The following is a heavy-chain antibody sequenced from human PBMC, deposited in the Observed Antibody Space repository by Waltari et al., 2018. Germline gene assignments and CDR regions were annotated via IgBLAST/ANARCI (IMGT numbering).Heavy chain of an antibody. V-gene: IGHV3-21*01. CDR3: ARDFFSSWNQGQFDY. CDR1: GFTFSSYS. D-gene: IGHD6-13*01. CDR2: ISSSSSYI. Sequence: EVQLVESGGGLVKPGGSLRLSCAASGFTFSSYSMNWVRQAPGKGLEWVSSISSSSSYIDYADSVKGRFTISRDNAKNSLYLQMNSLRAEDTAVYYCARDFFSSWNQGQFDYWGQGTLVTVSS. J-gene: IGHJ4*02.